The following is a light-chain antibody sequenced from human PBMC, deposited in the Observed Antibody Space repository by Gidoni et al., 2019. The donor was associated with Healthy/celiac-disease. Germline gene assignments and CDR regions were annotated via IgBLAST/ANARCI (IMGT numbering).Light chain of an antibody. CDR3: QQYNSYPHT. Sequence: DIRMTQSPSTLSASVGDRVTITCRASQSISSWLAWYQQKPGKAPKLLIYKASSLESGVPSRFSGSGSGTEFTLTISSLQPDDLATYYCQQYNSYPHTFGQGTKLEIK. J-gene: IGKJ2*01. V-gene: IGKV1-5*03. CDR2: KAS. CDR1: QSISSW.